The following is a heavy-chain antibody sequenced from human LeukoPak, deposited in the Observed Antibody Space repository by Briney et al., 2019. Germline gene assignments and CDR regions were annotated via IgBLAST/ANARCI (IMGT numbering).Heavy chain of an antibody. J-gene: IGHJ6*02. CDR3: ASEGVNSMLRGVIYGMDV. CDR1: GFTFSSYS. CDR2: INDSTGYI. D-gene: IGHD3-10*01. V-gene: IGHV3-21*01. Sequence: GGSLTLSCAASGFTFSSYSMTWVRQAPGKGLEWVASINDSTGYIYYADSVKGRFTISRDNAKNSLYLRMNSLRAEDTAVYCCASEGVNSMLRGVIYGMDVWGQGTTVTVSS.